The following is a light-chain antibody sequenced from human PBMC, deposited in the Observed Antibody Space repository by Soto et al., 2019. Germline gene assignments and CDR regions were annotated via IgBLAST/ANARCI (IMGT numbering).Light chain of an antibody. CDR3: ATWDGSLSVVV. Sequence: QSALTQPPSVSAAPGQRVTISCSGNSPNVGDNFVSWYQQPPEAAPKLLIYDNHKRPSGIPDRFSGSKSGTSATLGITGLQTGDEADDYCATWDGSLSVVVFGGGTQLTVL. J-gene: IGLJ3*02. CDR1: SPNVGDNF. CDR2: DNH. V-gene: IGLV1-51*01.